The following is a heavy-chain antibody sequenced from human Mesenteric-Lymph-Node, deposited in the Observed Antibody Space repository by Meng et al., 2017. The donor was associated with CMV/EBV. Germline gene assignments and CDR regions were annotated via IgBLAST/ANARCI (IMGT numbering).Heavy chain of an antibody. D-gene: IGHD7-27*01. CDR2: IYYSGST. CDR3: ARGLNWGPPLDY. CDR1: GYSISSGYY. J-gene: IGHJ4*02. V-gene: IGHV4-38-2*02. Sequence: SETLSLTCTVSGYSISSGYYWGWIRQPPGKGLEWIGSIYYSGSTNYNPSLKSRVTISVDTSKNQFSLKLSSVTAADTAVYYCARGLNWGPPLDYWGQGTLVTVSS.